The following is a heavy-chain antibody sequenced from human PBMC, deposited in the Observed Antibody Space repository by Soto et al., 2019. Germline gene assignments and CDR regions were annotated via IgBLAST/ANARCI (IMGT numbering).Heavy chain of an antibody. CDR3: ARTRGEAVVVPAAIGYYMDV. CDR1: GFTFSSYS. J-gene: IGHJ6*03. CDR2: ISSSSSYI. V-gene: IGHV3-21*01. D-gene: IGHD2-2*01. Sequence: GGSLRLSCAASGFTFSSYSMNWVRQAPGKGLEWVSSISSSSSYIYYADPVKGRFTISRDNAKNSLYLQMNSLRAEDTAVYYCARTRGEAVVVPAAIGYYMDVWGKGTTVTVSS.